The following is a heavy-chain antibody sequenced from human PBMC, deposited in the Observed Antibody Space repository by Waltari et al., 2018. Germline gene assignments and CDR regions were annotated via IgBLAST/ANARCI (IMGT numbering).Heavy chain of an antibody. CDR1: GGTFSSYA. Sequence: QVQLVQSGAEVKKPGSSVKVSCKASGGTFSSYAISWVRQAPGQGLEWMGGIIPIFGTANYAQKFQVRVTITTDESTSTAYMELSSLRSEDTALYYCARASNSGDYYYYYGMDVWGQGTTVTVSS. D-gene: IGHD1-1*01. CDR3: ARASNSGDYYYYYGMDV. CDR2: IIPIFGTA. J-gene: IGHJ6*02. V-gene: IGHV1-69*05.